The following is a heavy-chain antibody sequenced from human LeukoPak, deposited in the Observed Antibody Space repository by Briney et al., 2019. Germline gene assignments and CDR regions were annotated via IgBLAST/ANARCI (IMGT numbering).Heavy chain of an antibody. D-gene: IGHD3-3*01. Sequence: GGSLRLSCAASGFTFSSYAMSWVRQAPGKGLEWVSAISGSGGSTYYADSVKGRFTISRDNSKNTLYLQMNSLRAEDTAVYYCAKDGGLYDFWSGYYHGWGQGTLVTVSS. CDR3: AKDGGLYDFWSGYYHG. CDR2: ISGSGGST. V-gene: IGHV3-23*01. J-gene: IGHJ4*02. CDR1: GFTFSSYA.